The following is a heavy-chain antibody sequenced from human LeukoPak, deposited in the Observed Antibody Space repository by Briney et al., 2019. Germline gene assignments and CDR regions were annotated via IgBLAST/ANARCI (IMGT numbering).Heavy chain of an antibody. CDR2: INPNSGGT. V-gene: IGHV1-2*02. Sequence: ASVKLSCKAFGYTLTAYYIHWVRHAPGQGLEWMVWINPNSGGTGYTQKLQGRVTMTRDTSINTAYLELGRLRSDDTAVYYCARVNAYSSLQLDYWGQGTQVTVSS. D-gene: IGHD6-19*01. CDR1: GYTLTAYY. CDR3: ARVNAYSSLQLDY. J-gene: IGHJ4*02.